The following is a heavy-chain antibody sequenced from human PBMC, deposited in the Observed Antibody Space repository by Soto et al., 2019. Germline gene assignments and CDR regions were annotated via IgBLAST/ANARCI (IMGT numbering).Heavy chain of an antibody. V-gene: IGHV3-30*18. CDR3: AKDPSIAARGLYYYYGMDV. CDR2: ISYDGSNK. Sequence: GGSLRLSCAASGFTFSSYGMHWVRQAPGKGLEWVAVISYDGSNKYYADSVKGRFTISRDNSKNTLYLQMNSLRAEDTAVYYCAKDPSIAARGLYYYYGMDVWGQGTTVTVSS. CDR1: GFTFSSYG. D-gene: IGHD6-6*01. J-gene: IGHJ6*02.